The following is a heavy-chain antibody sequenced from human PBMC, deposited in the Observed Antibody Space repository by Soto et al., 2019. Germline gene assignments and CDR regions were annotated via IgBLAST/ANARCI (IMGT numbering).Heavy chain of an antibody. Sequence: SETLSLTCTVSGGSISSSSYYWGWIRQPPGKGLEWIGSIYYSGSTYYNPSLKSRVTISVDTSKNQFSLKQSSVTAADTAVYYCAGGGAAGKGRYYYYGMDVWGQGTTVTVSS. CDR2: IYYSGST. D-gene: IGHD6-13*01. J-gene: IGHJ6*02. CDR1: GGSISSSSYY. V-gene: IGHV4-39*01. CDR3: AGGGAAGKGRYYYYGMDV.